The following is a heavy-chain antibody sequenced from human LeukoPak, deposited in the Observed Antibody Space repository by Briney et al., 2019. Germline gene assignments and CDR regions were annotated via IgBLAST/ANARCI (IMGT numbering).Heavy chain of an antibody. J-gene: IGHJ1*01. CDR3: ASQGSSWYLWRYSAEYFQH. CDR2: MNPNSGNT. Sequence: ASVKVSCKASGYTFTSYDINWVRQATGQGLEWMGWMNPNSGNTGYAQKFQGRVTMTRNTSISTAYMELSSLRSEDTAVYYCASQGSSWYLWRYSAEYFQHWGQGTLVTVSS. CDR1: GYTFTSYD. V-gene: IGHV1-8*01. D-gene: IGHD6-13*01.